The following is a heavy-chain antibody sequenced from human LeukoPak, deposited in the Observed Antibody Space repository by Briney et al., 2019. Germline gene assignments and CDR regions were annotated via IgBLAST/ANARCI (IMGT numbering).Heavy chain of an antibody. Sequence: GGPLRLSCAASGFTFSSYAMSWVRQAPGKGLEWVSAISGSGGSTYYADSVKGRFTISRDNSKNTLYLQMNSLRAEDTAVYYCAKELQSIGGGDLDYWGQGTLVTVSS. CDR3: AKELQSIGGGDLDY. CDR1: GFTFSSYA. V-gene: IGHV3-23*01. CDR2: ISGSGGST. D-gene: IGHD3-10*01. J-gene: IGHJ4*02.